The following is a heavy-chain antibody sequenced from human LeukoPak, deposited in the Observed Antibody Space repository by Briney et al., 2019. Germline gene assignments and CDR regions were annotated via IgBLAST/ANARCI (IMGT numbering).Heavy chain of an antibody. CDR1: GYSFTSYW. CDR3: ARFNARQLERGDF. V-gene: IGHV5-51*01. Sequence: GESLKISCKGSGYSFTSYWIGWVRQMPGKGPEWMGIIYPGDSSIRYSPSFQGQVTISADKSISTAYLQWSSLEASDTAMYYCARFNARQLERGDFWGQGTLVTVSS. CDR2: IYPGDSSI. J-gene: IGHJ4*02. D-gene: IGHD3-3*01.